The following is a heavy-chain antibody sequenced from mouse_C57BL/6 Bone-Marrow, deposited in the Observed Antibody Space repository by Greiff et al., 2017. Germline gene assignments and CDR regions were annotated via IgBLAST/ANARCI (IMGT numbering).Heavy chain of an antibody. D-gene: IGHD2-5*01. CDR2: INSDGGST. J-gene: IGHJ3*01. CDR1: EYEFPSHD. Sequence: EVQLVESGGGLVQPGASLKLSCESYEYEFPSHDMSWVRQTPEKRLELVAAINSDGGSTYYPDTMERRFTISRDNPKKTLYLQMSSLRSEYTALYYCARRGIVTRAYWGQGTLVTVSA. CDR3: ARRGIVTRAY. V-gene: IGHV5-2*01.